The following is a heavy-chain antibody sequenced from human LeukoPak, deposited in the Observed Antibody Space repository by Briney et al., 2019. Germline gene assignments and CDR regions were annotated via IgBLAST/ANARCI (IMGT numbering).Heavy chain of an antibody. V-gene: IGHV1-18*01. CDR1: GYTFTSYG. J-gene: IGHJ4*02. CDR2: ISAYNGNT. Sequence: GASVKVSCKASGYTFTSYGISWVRQAPGQGLEWMGWISAYNGNTNYAQKLQGRVTMTTDTSTSTAYMELRSLRSDDTAVYYCARRPEWVWGSYRSSYFDYWGQGTLVTVSS. CDR3: ARRPEWVWGSYRSSYFDY. D-gene: IGHD3-16*02.